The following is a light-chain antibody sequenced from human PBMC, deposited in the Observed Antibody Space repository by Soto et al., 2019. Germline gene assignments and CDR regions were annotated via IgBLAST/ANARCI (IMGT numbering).Light chain of an antibody. V-gene: IGKV3-20*01. CDR3: QQYSESPLT. Sequence: PRGRATLSCRASQSVTNNYLAWYQQKPGQAPRLVIYGASTRATGIPDRFSASGSGTDFTLTINRLEPEDFAVYYCQQYSESPLTFGQGTKVDIK. J-gene: IGKJ1*01. CDR2: GAS. CDR1: QSVTNNY.